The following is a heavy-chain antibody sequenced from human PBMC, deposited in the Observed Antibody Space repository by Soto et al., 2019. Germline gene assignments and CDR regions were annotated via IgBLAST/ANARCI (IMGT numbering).Heavy chain of an antibody. CDR2: ISGSGDST. D-gene: IGHD3-22*01. CDR3: APDSSGPFPYWFDP. J-gene: IGHJ5*02. V-gene: IGHV3-23*01. CDR1: GFTFSSYA. Sequence: EVQLLESGGSLVQPGESLRLSCAGSGFTFSSYAIGWVRQAPGKGLEWVSSISGSGDSTYYADSVKGRFTISRDNSKNTLYLQMTRLRAEDTAVYYCAPDSSGPFPYWFDPWGQGTLVTVSS.